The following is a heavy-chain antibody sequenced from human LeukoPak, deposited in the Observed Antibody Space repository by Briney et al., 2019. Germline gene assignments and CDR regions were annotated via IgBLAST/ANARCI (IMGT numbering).Heavy chain of an antibody. Sequence: PGTPLRLSCVASGLTFRNYGFHWVRQAAGKGLEWVAIIYSGGGTTKYYAESVKDRFTITRDDSRDTLYLQMNSLRAEDTAVYYCVVILLPGGVWHFDLWGRGTLVTVSS. V-gene: IGHV3-33*03. D-gene: IGHD2-8*02. CDR1: GLTFRNYG. CDR2: IYSGGGTTK. CDR3: VVILLPGGVWHFDL. J-gene: IGHJ2*01.